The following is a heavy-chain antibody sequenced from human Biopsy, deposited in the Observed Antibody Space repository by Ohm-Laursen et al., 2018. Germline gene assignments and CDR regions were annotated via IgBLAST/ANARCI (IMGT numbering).Heavy chain of an antibody. V-gene: IGHV1-2*02. Sequence: SVKVSCKTSGYTFTGYHVHWGRQAPGQGLGWMGWINAKTGDTNYAQKFQGRVTMTRDTSISTAYVDLSSLRSDATAVYYCTRGGYYYDSLAYYYWFDPWGQGTLVTVSS. D-gene: IGHD3-22*01. CDR2: INAKTGDT. CDR1: GYTFTGYH. J-gene: IGHJ5*02. CDR3: TRGGYYYDSLAYYYWFDP.